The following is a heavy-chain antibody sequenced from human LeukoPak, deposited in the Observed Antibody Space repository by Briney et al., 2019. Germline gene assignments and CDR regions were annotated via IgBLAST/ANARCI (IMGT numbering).Heavy chain of an antibody. Sequence: GGSLRFSCAASGFTVSSNYMSWVRQAPGKGLEWVSVIYSDSGGSTYYADSVKGRFTMSRDKSKNPLYLHMNSLRAEDTAVYLCARGFTHDYGDYFHYWGRETLVAVSS. CDR2: IYSDSGGST. D-gene: IGHD4-17*01. J-gene: IGHJ4*02. V-gene: IGHV3-66*01. CDR3: ARGFTHDYGDYFHY. CDR1: GFTVSSNY.